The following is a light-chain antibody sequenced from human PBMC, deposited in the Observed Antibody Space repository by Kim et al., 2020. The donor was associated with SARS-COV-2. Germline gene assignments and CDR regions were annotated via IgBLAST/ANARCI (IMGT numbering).Light chain of an antibody. CDR3: AAWDDSLNGPV. V-gene: IGLV1-44*01. J-gene: IGLJ2*01. CDR1: SSNIGSNT. Sequence: QSVLTQPPSASGTPGQRVTISCSGSSSNIGSNTVNWYQQLPGTAPKLLIYSNNQRPSGVPDRFSGSKSGTSASLAISGLQSADEADYYGAAWDDSLNGPVFGGGTQLTVL. CDR2: SNN.